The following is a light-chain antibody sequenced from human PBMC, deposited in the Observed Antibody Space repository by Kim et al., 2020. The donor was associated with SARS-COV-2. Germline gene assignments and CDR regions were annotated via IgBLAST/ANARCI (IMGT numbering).Light chain of an antibody. CDR3: QSYDANNYWV. CDR2: EDD. CDR1: DGSIASNY. V-gene: IGLV6-57*02. Sequence: NFMLTQPHSVSESPGKTVTFSCTGSDGSIASNYVQWYQQRPGSVPTTVIYEDDQRPSGVPDRFSGSVDSSSNYASLTISGLETEDEADYYCQSYDANNYWVFGGGTKLTVL. J-gene: IGLJ3*02.